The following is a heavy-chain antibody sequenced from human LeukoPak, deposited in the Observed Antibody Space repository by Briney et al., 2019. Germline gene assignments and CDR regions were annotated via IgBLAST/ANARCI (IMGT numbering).Heavy chain of an antibody. CDR1: GYTFTSYG. V-gene: IGHV1-18*01. CDR3: ARDRLYCSNSNCYPDAFDI. Sequence: ASVKVSCKASGYTFTSYGISWVRQAPGQGLEWMGWISAYNGNTNYAQKLQGRVTMTTDTSTSTAYMELRSLRSDDTAVYYCARDRLYCSNSNCYPDAFDIWGQGTMVTVSS. CDR2: ISAYNGNT. D-gene: IGHD2-2*01. J-gene: IGHJ3*02.